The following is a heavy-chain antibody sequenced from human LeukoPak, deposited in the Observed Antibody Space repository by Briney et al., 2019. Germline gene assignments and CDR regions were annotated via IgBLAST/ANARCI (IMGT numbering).Heavy chain of an antibody. CDR1: GYTFTGNY. CDR2: INPKSGDT. J-gene: IGHJ5*02. Sequence: GASVKVSCKTSGYTFTGNYMHWVRQAPGQGLEWMGWINPKSGDTKYAQKFQGRVTVTRDTSSSTSYLELSRLRSDDTAIYYCARSQHNTFDPSGRGTLVTISS. D-gene: IGHD1-1*01. V-gene: IGHV1-2*02. CDR3: ARSQHNTFDP.